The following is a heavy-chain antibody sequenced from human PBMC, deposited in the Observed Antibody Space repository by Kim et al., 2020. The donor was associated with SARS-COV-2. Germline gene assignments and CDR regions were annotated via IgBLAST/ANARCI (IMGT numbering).Heavy chain of an antibody. J-gene: IGHJ4*02. V-gene: IGHV4-59*08. CDR3: ARHIVASIFYFDY. CDR1: GGSISSYY. Sequence: SETLSLTCTVSGGSISSYYWSWIRQPPGKGLEWIGYIYYSGSTNYNPSPKSRVTISVDTSKNQFSLKLSSVTAADTAVYYCARHIVASIFYFDYWGQGTLVTVSS. CDR2: IYYSGST. D-gene: IGHD5-12*01.